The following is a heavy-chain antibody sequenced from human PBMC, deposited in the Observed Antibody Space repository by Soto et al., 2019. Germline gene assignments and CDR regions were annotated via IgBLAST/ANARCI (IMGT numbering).Heavy chain of an antibody. CDR2: ISYDGSNK. Sequence: PGGSLRLSCAASGFTFSSYGMHWVRQAPGKGLEWVAVISYDGSNKYYADSVKGRFTISRDNSKNTLYLQMNSLRAEDTAVYYCAKDDYPYGMDVWGQGTTVTVAS. J-gene: IGHJ6*02. CDR1: GFTFSSYG. V-gene: IGHV3-30*18. CDR3: AKDDYPYGMDV.